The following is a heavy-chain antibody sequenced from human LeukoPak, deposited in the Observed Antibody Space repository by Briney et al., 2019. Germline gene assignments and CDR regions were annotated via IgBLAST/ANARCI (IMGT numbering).Heavy chain of an antibody. CDR2: ISGSGGST. D-gene: IGHD3-22*01. Sequence: GGSLRLSCAASGFTFSSSAMGWVRQAPGKGLEWVSAISGSGGSTYYADSVKGRFTISRDNSKNTLYLQMNSLRAEDTAVYYCAKYNYYDSSGYNWGQGTLVTVSS. CDR3: AKYNYYDSSGYN. V-gene: IGHV3-23*01. CDR1: GFTFSSSA. J-gene: IGHJ4*02.